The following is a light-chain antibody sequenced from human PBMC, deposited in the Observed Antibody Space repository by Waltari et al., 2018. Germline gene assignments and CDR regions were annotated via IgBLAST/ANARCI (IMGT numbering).Light chain of an antibody. CDR1: SGHSSNI. J-gene: IGLJ3*02. Sequence: QLVVTQSPSASASLGASVKLTCTLSSGHSSNIITWLQQQPEKGPRYLMKVNGDGSHSRGDEIPDRCSGSSSGAERYLTISSLQAEDEADYYCQTGGHGTWVFGGGTKLTVL. CDR2: VNGDGSH. CDR3: QTGGHGTWV. V-gene: IGLV4-69*01.